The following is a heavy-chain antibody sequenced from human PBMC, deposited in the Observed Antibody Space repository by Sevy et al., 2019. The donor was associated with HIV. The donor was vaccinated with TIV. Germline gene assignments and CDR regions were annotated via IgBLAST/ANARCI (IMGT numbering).Heavy chain of an antibody. J-gene: IGHJ5*02. CDR1: GYTLTELS. Sequence: ASLKVSCKVSGYTLTELSMHWVRQAPGKGLEWMGGFDPEDGETIYAQKFQGRVTMTEDTSTDTAYMELSSLRSEDTAVYYCATDRGSRSGYVNWFDPWGQGTLVTVSS. CDR3: ATDRGSRSGYVNWFDP. V-gene: IGHV1-24*01. D-gene: IGHD5-12*01. CDR2: FDPEDGET.